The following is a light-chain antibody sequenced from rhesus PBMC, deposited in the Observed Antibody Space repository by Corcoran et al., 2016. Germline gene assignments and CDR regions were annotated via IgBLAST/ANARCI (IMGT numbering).Light chain of an antibody. CDR1: QGITND. Sequence: DIQMTQSPSSLSASVGDRVTITCRASQGITNDLAWYQQKPGETPKLLNYEASSLQSGIPSRFSGSGSGTDFTLTISSLQSEDCATYYCQHYYSTPYSFGQGTKVEIK. J-gene: IGKJ2*01. CDR2: EAS. V-gene: IGKV1-25*01. CDR3: QHYYSTPYS.